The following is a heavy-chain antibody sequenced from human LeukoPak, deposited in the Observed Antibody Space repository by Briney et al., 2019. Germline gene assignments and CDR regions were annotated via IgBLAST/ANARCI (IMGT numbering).Heavy chain of an antibody. V-gene: IGHV3-11*03. CDR1: GFTFSDYS. J-gene: IGHJ4*02. Sequence: GGSLRLSCAVSGFTFSDYSMSWIRPAPGKGLEWVSYVSNSNSYITYADSVRGRFTISRDNAKHSLYLQMRSLRAEDTAVYYCATWTGAWEFDYWGQGTLVSVSS. CDR3: ATWTGAWEFDY. CDR2: VSNSNSYI. D-gene: IGHD3/OR15-3a*01.